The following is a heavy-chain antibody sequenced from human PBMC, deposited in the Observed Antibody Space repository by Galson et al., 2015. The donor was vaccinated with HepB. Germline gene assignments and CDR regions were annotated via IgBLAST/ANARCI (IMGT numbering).Heavy chain of an antibody. V-gene: IGHV3-53*04. CDR1: GFTVSSNY. J-gene: IGHJ4*02. CDR3: AYSSSWSHHDY. Sequence: SLRLSCAASGFTVSSNYMSWVRQAPGKGLEWVSVIFSGGSTYYAGSVKGRFTISRHSSKNTLYLQMNSLRAEDTAVYYCAYSSSWSHHDYWGQGTLVTVSS. D-gene: IGHD6-13*01. CDR2: IFSGGST.